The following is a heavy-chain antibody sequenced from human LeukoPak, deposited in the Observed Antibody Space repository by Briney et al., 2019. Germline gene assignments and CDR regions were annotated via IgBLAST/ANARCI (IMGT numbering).Heavy chain of an antibody. CDR2: ISGTGSST. CDR3: AKGDTTWELPHDY. J-gene: IGHJ4*02. D-gene: IGHD1-26*01. V-gene: IGHV3-23*01. CDR1: GFTFSSYA. Sequence: GGSLRLSCAASGFTFSSYAMSWVRQAPGKGLECVSAISGTGSSTYYADSVKGRFTISRDNSKNTLYLQMNSLRAEDTAVYYCAKGDTTWELPHDYWGQGTLVTVSS.